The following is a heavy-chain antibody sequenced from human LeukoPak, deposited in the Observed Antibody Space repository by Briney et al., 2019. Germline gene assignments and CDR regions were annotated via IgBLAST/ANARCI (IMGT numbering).Heavy chain of an antibody. CDR1: GGSISSSNW. D-gene: IGHD2-21*02. CDR3: ARHLHAVVVTAYYYFDY. V-gene: IGHV4-4*02. Sequence: SETLSLTCAVSGGSISSSNWWSWVRQPPGKGLEWIGEIYHSGSTNYNPSLKSRVTISVDKSKNQFSLNLSSVTAADTAVYYCARHLHAVVVTAYYYFDYWGQGTLVTVSS. J-gene: IGHJ4*02. CDR2: IYHSGST.